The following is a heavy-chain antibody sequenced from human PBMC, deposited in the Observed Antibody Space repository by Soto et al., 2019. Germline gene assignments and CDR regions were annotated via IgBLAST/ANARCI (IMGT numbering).Heavy chain of an antibody. CDR2: IYYSGST. D-gene: IGHD2-2*02. CDR1: GGSISSYY. CDR3: ARDCSSTSCYTI. V-gene: IGHV4-59*01. J-gene: IGHJ4*02. Sequence: PSETLSLTCTVSGGSISSYYWSWIRQPPGKGLEWIGYIYYSGSTNYNPSLKSRVTISVDTSKNQFSLKLSSVTAADTAVYYCARDCSSTSCYTIWGQRTLVTVSS.